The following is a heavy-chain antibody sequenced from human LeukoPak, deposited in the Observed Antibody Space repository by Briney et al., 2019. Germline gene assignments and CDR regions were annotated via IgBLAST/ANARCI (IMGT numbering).Heavy chain of an antibody. J-gene: IGHJ5*02. D-gene: IGHD3-16*02. CDR2: IIPIFGTA. V-gene: IGHV1-69*13. Sequence: GASVKVSCKASGGTFSSYAISWVRQAPGQGLEWMGGIIPIFGTASYAQKFQGRVTITADESTSTAYMELSSLRSEDTAVYYCARCLYDYVWGSYRTWGQGTLVTVSS. CDR1: GGTFSSYA. CDR3: ARCLYDYVWGSYRT.